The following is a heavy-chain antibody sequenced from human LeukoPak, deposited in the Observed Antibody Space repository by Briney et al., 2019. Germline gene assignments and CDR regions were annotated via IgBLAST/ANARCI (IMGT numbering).Heavy chain of an antibody. J-gene: IGHJ6*03. CDR1: GGSISSGGYS. D-gene: IGHD6-13*01. Sequence: PSETLSLTCAVSGGSISSGGYSWSWIRQPPGKGLEWIGYIYYSGSTNYNPSLKSRVTISVDTSKNQFSLKLSSVTAADTAVYYCARGLRRAAGYYYYYMDVWGKGTTVTVSS. CDR2: IYYSGST. CDR3: ARGLRRAAGYYYYYMDV. V-gene: IGHV4-30-4*07.